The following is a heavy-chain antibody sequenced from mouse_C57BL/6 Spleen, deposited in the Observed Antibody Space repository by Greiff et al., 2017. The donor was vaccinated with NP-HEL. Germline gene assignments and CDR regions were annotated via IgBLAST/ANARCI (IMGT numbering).Heavy chain of an antibody. Sequence: EVQLQQSGAELVRPGASVKLSCTASGFNIKDDYMHWVKQRPEQGLEWIGWIDPENGDTEYASKFQGKATITVDTSSNTAYLQLSSLTSEDTAVYYCTTWDSIAYWGQGTLVTVSA. CDR3: TTWDSIAY. CDR1: GFNIKDDY. CDR2: IDPENGDT. D-gene: IGHD4-1*01. V-gene: IGHV14-4*01. J-gene: IGHJ3*01.